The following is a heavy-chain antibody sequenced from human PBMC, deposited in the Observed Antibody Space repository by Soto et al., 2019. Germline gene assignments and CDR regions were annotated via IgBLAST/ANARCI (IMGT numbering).Heavy chain of an antibody. D-gene: IGHD3-10*01. Sequence: SETLSLTCAVSGGSISSGGYSWSWIRQPPGKGLEWIGYIYHSGSTNYNPSLKSRVTISVDKSKNQFSLNLSSVTAADTAVYYCARRYGSAFDFWGQGTMVTVSS. CDR3: ARRYGSAFDF. V-gene: IGHV4-30-2*02. CDR1: GGSISSGGYS. CDR2: IYHSGST. J-gene: IGHJ3*01.